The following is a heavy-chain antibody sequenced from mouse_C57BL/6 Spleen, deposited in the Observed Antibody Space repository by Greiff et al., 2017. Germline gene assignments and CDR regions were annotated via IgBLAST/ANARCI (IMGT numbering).Heavy chain of an antibody. V-gene: IGHV5-4*01. J-gene: IGHJ4*01. CDR1: GFTFSSYA. Sequence: VQLKESGGGLVKPGGSLKLSCAASGFTFSSYAMSWVRQTPEKRLEWVATISDGGSYTYYPDNVKGRFTISRDNAKNNLYLQMSHLKSEDTAMYYCAREYYYGSSKAMDYWGQGTSVTVSS. D-gene: IGHD1-1*01. CDR2: ISDGGSYT. CDR3: AREYYYGSSKAMDY.